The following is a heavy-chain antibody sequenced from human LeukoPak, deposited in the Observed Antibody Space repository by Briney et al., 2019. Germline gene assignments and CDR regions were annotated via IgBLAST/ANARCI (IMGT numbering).Heavy chain of an antibody. Sequence: SETLSLTCTVSGGSISSSSYYWGWIRQPPGKGLEWIGEINHSGSTNYNPSLKSRVTISVDTSKNQFSLKLSSVTAADTAVYYCARRPYLGYCSSTSCPGGIWFDPWGQGTLVTVSS. CDR3: ARRPYLGYCSSTSCPGGIWFDP. J-gene: IGHJ5*02. CDR1: GGSISSSSYY. CDR2: INHSGST. D-gene: IGHD2-2*01. V-gene: IGHV4-39*07.